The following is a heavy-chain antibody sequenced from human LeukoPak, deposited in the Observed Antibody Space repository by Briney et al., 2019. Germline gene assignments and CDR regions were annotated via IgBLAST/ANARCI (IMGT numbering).Heavy chain of an antibody. J-gene: IGHJ4*02. CDR3: ISSSPSFDY. V-gene: IGHV3-74*01. Sequence: GGSLRLSCVVSGLTFSNYWMHWVRQAPGKGLVWVSRINTDGSSTSYADSVKGRFTISRDNAKDTLYLQMSSLRAEDSAVYYCISSSPSFDYWGQGTLVTVSS. CDR2: INTDGSST. CDR1: GLTFSNYW.